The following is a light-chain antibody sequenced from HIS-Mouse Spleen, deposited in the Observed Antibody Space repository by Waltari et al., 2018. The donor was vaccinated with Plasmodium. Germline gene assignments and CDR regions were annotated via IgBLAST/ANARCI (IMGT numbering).Light chain of an antibody. Sequence: DIQITQSPSPLSASVGDRVPITCRASQSISSYLNWYQQKPGKAPKLLIYASTSLQSGVPSRFSGSGSGTDFTLTISSLQPEDFATYYWQQSYSTWTFGQGTKVEIK. J-gene: IGKJ1*01. CDR1: QSISSY. CDR2: AST. V-gene: IGKV1-39*01. CDR3: QQSYSTWT.